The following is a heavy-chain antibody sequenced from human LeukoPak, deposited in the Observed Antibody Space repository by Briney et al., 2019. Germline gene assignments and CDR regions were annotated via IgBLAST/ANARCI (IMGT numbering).Heavy chain of an antibody. CDR2: TWYDGSNK. Sequence: GRSLRLSCAASGFTFSTYGMYWVRQAQGKGLEWVALTWYDGSNKNYADSVKGRFTISRDNSKNTLYLQMNSLRGEDTAVYYCARGGLTIAEATTSWYLDYWGQGTLVTVSS. J-gene: IGHJ4*02. V-gene: IGHV3-33*01. D-gene: IGHD1-26*01. CDR3: ARGGLTIAEATTSWYLDY. CDR1: GFTFSTYG.